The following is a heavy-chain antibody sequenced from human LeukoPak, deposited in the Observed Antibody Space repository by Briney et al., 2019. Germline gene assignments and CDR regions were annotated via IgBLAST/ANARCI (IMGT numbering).Heavy chain of an antibody. J-gene: IGHJ4*02. D-gene: IGHD6-19*01. CDR1: GGTFSSYA. CDR3: AREIAVAGSLDY. CDR2: IIPIFGTA. V-gene: IGHV1-69*13. Sequence: SVKVSCKASGGTFSSYAISWVRQAPGQGLEWMGGIIPIFGTANHAQKFQGRVTITADESTSTAYMELSSLRSEDTAVYYCAREIAVAGSLDYWGQGTLATVSS.